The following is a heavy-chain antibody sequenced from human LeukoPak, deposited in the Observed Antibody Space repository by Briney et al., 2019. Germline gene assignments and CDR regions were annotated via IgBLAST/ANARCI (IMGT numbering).Heavy chain of an antibody. V-gene: IGHV3-30*02. CDR3: AKRDSAGSGTGKYYFDY. J-gene: IGHJ4*02. CDR2: IQYNGNNK. Sequence: PGGSLRLSCAASGFTFSGFGMHWVRQAPGKGLEWVAFIQYNGNNKYYANSVKGRFTLSRGNSENTLYLQMNSLRAEDTAIYYCAKRDSAGSGTGKYYFDYWGQGTLVTVSS. D-gene: IGHD6-13*01. CDR1: GFTFSGFG.